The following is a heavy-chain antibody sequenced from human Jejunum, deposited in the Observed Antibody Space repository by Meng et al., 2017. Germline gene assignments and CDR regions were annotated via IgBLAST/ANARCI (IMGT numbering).Heavy chain of an antibody. V-gene: IGHV4-61*08. CDR2: ASI. Sequence: QVQLQESGPGRVRPSETLSLICTVAGGSVSSAGYQWGWIRQPPGKGLEWIGYASINYNPSLKSRVTISLDTSKNQFSLKLSSVTAADTAVYYCARDHWGSLDYWGQGSLVTVSS. CDR1: GGSVSSAGYQ. J-gene: IGHJ4*02. CDR3: ARDHWGSLDY. D-gene: IGHD7-27*01.